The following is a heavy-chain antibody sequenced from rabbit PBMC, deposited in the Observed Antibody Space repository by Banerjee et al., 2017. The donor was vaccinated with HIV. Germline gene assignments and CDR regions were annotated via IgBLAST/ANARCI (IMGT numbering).Heavy chain of an antibody. CDR3: ATTDSSRYRWNL. CDR2: INTSTGNT. CDR1: GFSFSNKYV. V-gene: IGHV1S45*01. D-gene: IGHD4-1*01. Sequence: QEQLVESGGGLVKPEGSLTLTCKASGFSFSNKYVMCWVRQAPGKGLEWIACINTSTGNTVYASWAKGRFTISRTSSTTVTLQMTSLTAADTATYFSATTDSSRYRWNLWGPGTLVTVS. J-gene: IGHJ4*01.